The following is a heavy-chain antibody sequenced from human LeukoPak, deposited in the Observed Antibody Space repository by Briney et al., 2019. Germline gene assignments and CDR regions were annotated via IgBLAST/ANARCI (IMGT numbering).Heavy chain of an antibody. D-gene: IGHD3-9*01. V-gene: IGHV3-15*01. CDR3: TTDQYDILTGYYMGYFDY. Sequence: GGSLRLSCAASGFIFSKAWMSWVRQAPGRGLEWVGRIKSKTDGGTTDYAAPVKGRFTISRDDSKNTLYLQMNSLKTEDTAVYYCTTDQYDILTGYYMGYFDYWGQGTLVTVSS. CDR1: GFIFSKAW. CDR2: IKSKTDGGTT. J-gene: IGHJ4*02.